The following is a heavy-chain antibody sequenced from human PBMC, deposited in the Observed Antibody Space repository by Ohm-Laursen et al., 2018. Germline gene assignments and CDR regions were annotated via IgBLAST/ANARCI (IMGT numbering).Heavy chain of an antibody. J-gene: IGHJ6*02. CDR1: GSSISSGYY. Sequence: SDTLSLTCAVSGSSISSGYYWGWIRQPPGKGLEWIGSIYHRGNTYYSPPLKSRVTISVDTSKNHFSLKRSSVTAADTAVYYCARGVKYYYYYGMDVWGQGTTVTVSS. D-gene: IGHD3-22*01. CDR2: IYHRGNT. CDR3: ARGVKYYYYYGMDV. V-gene: IGHV4-38-2*01.